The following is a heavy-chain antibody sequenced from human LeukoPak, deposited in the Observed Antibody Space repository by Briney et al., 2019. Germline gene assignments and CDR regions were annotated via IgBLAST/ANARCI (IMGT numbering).Heavy chain of an antibody. V-gene: IGHV3-43*02. CDR2: ISGDGGST. CDR3: ANTEKGEMATINY. J-gene: IGHJ4*02. Sequence: GGSLRLSCAASGFTFDDYAMHWVRQAPGKGLEWVSLISGDGGSTYYADSVKGRFTTSRDNSKNSLYLQMNSLRTEDTALYYCANTEKGEMATINYWGQGTLVTVSS. CDR1: GFTFDDYA. D-gene: IGHD5-24*01.